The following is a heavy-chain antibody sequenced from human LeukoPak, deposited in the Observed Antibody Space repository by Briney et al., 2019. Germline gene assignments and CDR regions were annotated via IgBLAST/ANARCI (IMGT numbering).Heavy chain of an antibody. Sequence: GGSLRVSCAASGFTFSSYSMNWVRQAPGKGLEWVSSISSSSSYIYYADSVKGRLTISRDNAKNSVYLQMNSLRAEDTAVYYCARTGGSSGYYDAFDIWGQGTMVTVSS. CDR1: GFTFSSYS. D-gene: IGHD3-22*01. CDR3: ARTGGSSGYYDAFDI. V-gene: IGHV3-21*01. CDR2: ISSSSSYI. J-gene: IGHJ3*02.